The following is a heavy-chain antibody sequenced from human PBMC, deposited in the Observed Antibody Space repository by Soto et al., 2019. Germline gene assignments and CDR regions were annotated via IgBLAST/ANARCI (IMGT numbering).Heavy chain of an antibody. CDR2: ISYDGSNK. CDR3: AKDRGPQSLLGGMDV. J-gene: IGHJ6*02. CDR1: GFTFSSYG. D-gene: IGHD3-10*01. V-gene: IGHV3-30*18. Sequence: VGSLRLSCAASGFTFSSYGMHWVRQAPGKGLEWVAVISYDGSNKYYADSVKGRFTISRDNSKNTLYLQMNSLRAEDTAVYYCAKDRGPQSLLGGMDVWGQGTTVTVSS.